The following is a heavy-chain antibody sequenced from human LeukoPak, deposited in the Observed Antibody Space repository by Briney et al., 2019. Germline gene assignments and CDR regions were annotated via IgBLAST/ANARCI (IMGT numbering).Heavy chain of an antibody. Sequence: ASVKVSCKASGYTFTGYYMHWVRQAPGQGLEWMGWINPNSGGTNYAQKFQGRVTMTRDTSISTAYMELSRLKSDDTAVYYCARNYYDSSDFYFDSWGQGTLVTVSS. D-gene: IGHD3-22*01. J-gene: IGHJ4*02. CDR2: INPNSGGT. V-gene: IGHV1-2*02. CDR3: ARNYYDSSDFYFDS. CDR1: GYTFTGYY.